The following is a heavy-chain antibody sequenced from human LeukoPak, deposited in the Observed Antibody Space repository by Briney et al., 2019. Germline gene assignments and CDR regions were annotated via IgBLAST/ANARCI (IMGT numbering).Heavy chain of an antibody. CDR1: GFTFSDYY. CDR3: ARGLQYCSSTSCLGRFDP. CDR2: INHSGST. D-gene: IGHD2-2*01. Sequence: GSLRLSCAASGFTFSDYYMSWIRQPPGKGLEWIGEINHSGSTNYNPSLKSRVTISVDTSKNQFSLKLSSVTTADTAVYYCARGLQYCSSTSCLGRFDPWGQGTLVTASS. J-gene: IGHJ5*02. V-gene: IGHV4-34*01.